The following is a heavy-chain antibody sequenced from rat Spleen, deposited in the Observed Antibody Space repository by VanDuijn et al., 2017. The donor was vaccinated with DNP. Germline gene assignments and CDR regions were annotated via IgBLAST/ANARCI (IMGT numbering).Heavy chain of an antibody. CDR2: ISYDGSST. V-gene: IGHV5S10*01. CDR1: AFTFSNYD. Sequence: EVQLVESGGGLVQPGRSLKLSCAASAFTFSNYDMAWVRQAPKKGLEWVATISYDGSSTYYRDSVKGRFTVSRDDATSTLYLQMNSLRSEDMATYYCARGSGTYYWYCDFWGPGTMVTVSS. CDR3: ARGSGTYYWYCDF. D-gene: IGHD4-4*01. J-gene: IGHJ1*01.